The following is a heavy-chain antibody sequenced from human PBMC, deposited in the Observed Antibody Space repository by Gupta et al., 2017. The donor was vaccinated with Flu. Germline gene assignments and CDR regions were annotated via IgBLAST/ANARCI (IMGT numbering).Heavy chain of an antibody. CDR2: IHHSGHT. D-gene: IGHD2-8*02. J-gene: IGHJ4*02. CDR3: AKSSYWDTTRGWDY. Sequence: QVQLQESGPGLVKPSETLSLTCGVSGYFISRGYYWVWIRQTPGKGLEWIASIHHSGHTQYSPSLKSRVTISVDTSKSQFSLKLNSATAADTAVYYCAKSSYWDTTRGWDYGGQGTLVTVS. V-gene: IGHV4-38-2*01. CDR1: GYFISRGYY.